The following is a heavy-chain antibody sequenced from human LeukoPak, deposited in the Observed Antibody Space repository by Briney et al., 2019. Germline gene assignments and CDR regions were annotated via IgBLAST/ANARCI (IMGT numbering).Heavy chain of an antibody. Sequence: ASVKDSFKASVYTLTSYGISWVRPAPGQGLEWMGWISAYNGNTNYAQKLQGRVTMTTDTSTSTAYMELRSLRSDDTAVYYCARDRGLGYCSGGSCYDYWGQGTLVTVSS. CDR3: ARDRGLGYCSGGSCYDY. CDR1: VYTLTSYG. J-gene: IGHJ4*02. D-gene: IGHD2-15*01. V-gene: IGHV1-18*01. CDR2: ISAYNGNT.